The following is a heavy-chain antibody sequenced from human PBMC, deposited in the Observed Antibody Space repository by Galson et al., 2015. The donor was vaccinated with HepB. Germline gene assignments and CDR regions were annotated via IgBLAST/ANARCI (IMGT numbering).Heavy chain of an antibody. Sequence: SLRLSCAASGFTFSSYAMHWVRQAPGKGLEWVAVISYDGSNKYYADSVKGRFTISRDNSKNTLYLQMNSLRAEDTAVYYCARDRLAGGRYFDYWGQGTLVTVSS. V-gene: IGHV3-30-3*01. CDR3: ARDRLAGGRYFDY. CDR2: ISYDGSNK. CDR1: GFTFSSYA. D-gene: IGHD6-19*01. J-gene: IGHJ4*02.